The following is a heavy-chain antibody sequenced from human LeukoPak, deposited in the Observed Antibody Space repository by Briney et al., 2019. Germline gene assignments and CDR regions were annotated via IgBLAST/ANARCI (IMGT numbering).Heavy chain of an antibody. J-gene: IGHJ4*02. D-gene: IGHD2-2*01. CDR1: GYSISSGYY. V-gene: IGHV4-38-2*01. Sequence: SSETLSLTCAVSGYSISSGYYWGWIRQPPGKGLEWIGSIYHSGSTYYNPSLKSRVTISVDTSKNQFSLKLSSVTAADTAVYYCARLYAVVPAPLGYWGQGTLVTVSS. CDR3: ARLYAVVPAPLGY. CDR2: IYHSGST.